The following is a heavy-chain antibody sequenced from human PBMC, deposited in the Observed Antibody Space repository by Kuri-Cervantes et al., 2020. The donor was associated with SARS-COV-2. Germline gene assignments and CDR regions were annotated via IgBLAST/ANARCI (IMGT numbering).Heavy chain of an antibody. Sequence: GGSLRPSCAASGFTVSSNYMSWVRQAPGEWLEWVSVIYSGGSTYYADSVKGRFTISRDNSKNTLYLQMNSLRAEDTAVYYCAALPYFDYWGQGTLVTVSS. CDR2: IYSGGST. D-gene: IGHD1-26*01. J-gene: IGHJ4*02. V-gene: IGHV3-53*01. CDR3: AALPYFDY. CDR1: GFTVSSNY.